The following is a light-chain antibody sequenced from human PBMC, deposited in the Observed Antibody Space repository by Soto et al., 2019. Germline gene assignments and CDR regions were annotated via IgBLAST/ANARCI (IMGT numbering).Light chain of an antibody. CDR1: QSVRSNY. J-gene: IGKJ1*01. V-gene: IGKV3-20*01. Sequence: EIVLTQSPGTLSLSPGERATLSCRASQSVRSNYLAWYQQKPGQAPRLLIYGASSRATGIPDRFSGSGSGTDFTLTINRLEPEDFAVYYCQQYNNWPPWTFGQGTKVEIK. CDR3: QQYNNWPPWT. CDR2: GAS.